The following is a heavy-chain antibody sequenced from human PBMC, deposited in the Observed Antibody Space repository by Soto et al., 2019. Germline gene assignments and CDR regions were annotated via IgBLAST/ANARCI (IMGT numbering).Heavy chain of an antibody. Sequence: QVQLQESGPGLVKPSQTLSLTCTVSGGSISSGGYYWSWIRQHPGKGLGGMGYIFYSGSTYYNPSLKSRVTISVDTSKNQFSLKLSSVTAADTAVYYCARARSPFYPGRYCSSTSCLTNWFDPWGQGTLVTVSS. J-gene: IGHJ5*02. CDR2: IFYSGST. CDR1: GGSISSGGYY. V-gene: IGHV4-31*03. D-gene: IGHD2-2*01. CDR3: ARARSPFYPGRYCSSTSCLTNWFDP.